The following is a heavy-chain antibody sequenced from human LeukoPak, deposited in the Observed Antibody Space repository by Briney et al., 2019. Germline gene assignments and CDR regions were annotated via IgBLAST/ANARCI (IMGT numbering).Heavy chain of an antibody. Sequence: SETLSLTCTVSGVSISSYYWSWIRQPPGKGLEWIGYIYYSGSTNYNPSLKSRVTISVDTSKNQFSLKLSSVTAADTAVYYCARRAGGYDCGDYSPPPAFDIWGQGTMVTVSS. V-gene: IGHV4-59*12. CDR3: ARRAGGYDCGDYSPPPAFDI. D-gene: IGHD4-17*01. CDR1: GVSISSYY. J-gene: IGHJ3*02. CDR2: IYYSGST.